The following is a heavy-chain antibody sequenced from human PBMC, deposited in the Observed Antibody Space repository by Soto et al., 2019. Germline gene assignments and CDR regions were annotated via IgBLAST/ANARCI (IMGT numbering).Heavy chain of an antibody. D-gene: IGHD6-13*01. CDR1: GYSFITYG. Sequence: QVQLVQSGTEVKKPGASVKVSCKASGYSFITYGISWVRQAPGQGLEWMGWISADDGETNYAQKSQDRVTMPSDKDTTTANLELRSLRSADTAVYYCAGDPRQHPYSSRGGGLDPWGQGTLVTVSS. CDR3: AGDPRQHPYSSRGGGLDP. V-gene: IGHV1-18*01. CDR2: ISADDGET. J-gene: IGHJ5*02.